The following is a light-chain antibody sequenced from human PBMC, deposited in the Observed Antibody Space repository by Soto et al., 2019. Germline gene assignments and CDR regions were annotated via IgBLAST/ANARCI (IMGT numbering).Light chain of an antibody. J-gene: IGLJ3*02. V-gene: IGLV2-14*01. Sequence: QSALTQPASVTGSPGQSITISCTGTSSDVGGYNYVSWYQQHPGKAPKLMIYDVSSRPSGVSNRFSGSKSGNTASLTISGRQAEDEADYYCSSYTTTSTLSVFGGGTQLTVL. CDR2: DVS. CDR3: SSYTTTSTLSV. CDR1: SSDVGGYNY.